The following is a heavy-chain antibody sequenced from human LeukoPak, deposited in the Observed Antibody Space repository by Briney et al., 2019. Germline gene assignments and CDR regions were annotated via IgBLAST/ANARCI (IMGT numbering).Heavy chain of an antibody. D-gene: IGHD2-21*02. V-gene: IGHV1-46*01. CDR2: INPSGGST. J-gene: IGHJ4*02. Sequence: ASVKVSCKASGYTFITCYMHWVRQAPGQGLEWMGIINPSGGSTSYAQKFQGRATMTGDTSTSTVYMELSSLRSEDTAVYYCARSRLLLDYWGQRTLVTVSS. CDR1: GYTFITCY. CDR3: ARSRLLLDY.